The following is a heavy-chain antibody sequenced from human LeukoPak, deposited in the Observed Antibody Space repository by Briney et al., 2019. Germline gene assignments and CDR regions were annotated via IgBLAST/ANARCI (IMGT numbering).Heavy chain of an antibody. CDR1: RFTFDDYA. V-gene: IGHV3-43*02. J-gene: IGHJ6*03. D-gene: IGHD6-13*01. Sequence: GGSLRLSCAASRFTFDDYAMHWVRQAPGKGLEWVSLISGDGGSTFYADSVKGQFTISRDNSKNSLYLQMNSLRTEDTALYYCAKDMTAADYYMDVWGKGTTVTVSS. CDR3: AKDMTAADYYMDV. CDR2: ISGDGGST.